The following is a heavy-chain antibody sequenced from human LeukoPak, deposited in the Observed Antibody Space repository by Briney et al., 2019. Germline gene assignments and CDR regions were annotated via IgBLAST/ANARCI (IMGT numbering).Heavy chain of an antibody. D-gene: IGHD5-18*01. J-gene: IGHJ4*02. CDR2: ITESGGTE. CDR1: AFTFSEYS. V-gene: IGHV3-11*01. CDR3: ARPPEGYSYGFYFGH. Sequence: GGSLRLSCVGSAFTFSEYSMSWICQAPGRELEWISSITESGGTEYYADSVKGRFSISRDNAKSALYLQMNSLRAEDTAVYYCARPPEGYSYGFYFGHWGQGAPVIVSS.